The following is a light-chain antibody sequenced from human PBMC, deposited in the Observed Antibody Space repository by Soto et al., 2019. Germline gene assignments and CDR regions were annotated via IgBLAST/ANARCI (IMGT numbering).Light chain of an antibody. CDR1: QSISSNY. CDR2: HAS. V-gene: IGKV3-20*01. Sequence: EILLTQSPGTLSLSPGERATLSCRASQSISSNYLACYQQKPGQPPRLLIYHASTRATGVPHRFSGGGSGTDFTLPISRMQHEDFAFYYCQQYGNSPETFGQGTKVEIK. CDR3: QQYGNSPET. J-gene: IGKJ1*01.